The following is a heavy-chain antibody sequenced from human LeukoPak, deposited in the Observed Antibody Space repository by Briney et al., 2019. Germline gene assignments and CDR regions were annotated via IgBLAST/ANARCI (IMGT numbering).Heavy chain of an antibody. CDR1: GFTFSSYG. Sequence: GGSLRLSCAASGFTFSSYGMSWVRQAPGKGLEWVSAISGSGGSTYYADSVKGRFTISRDNSKNTLYLQMNSLRAEDTAVYYCAKDHYYDSSGYFDYWGQGTLVTVSS. CDR2: ISGSGGST. CDR3: AKDHYYDSSGYFDY. J-gene: IGHJ4*02. V-gene: IGHV3-23*01. D-gene: IGHD3-22*01.